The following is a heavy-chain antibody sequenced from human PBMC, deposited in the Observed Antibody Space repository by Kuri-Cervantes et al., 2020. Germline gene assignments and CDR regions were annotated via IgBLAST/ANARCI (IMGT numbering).Heavy chain of an antibody. CDR3: ASNSFDSSAYYYFDY. Sequence: SETLSLTCTVSGGSISSSSYYWGWIRQPPGKGLEWIGSIYYSGSTYYNPSLKSRVTISVDTSKNQFSLKLSSVTAADTAVYYCASNSFDSSAYYYFDYLGQGTLVTVSS. V-gene: IGHV4-39*07. J-gene: IGHJ4*02. CDR2: IYYSGST. D-gene: IGHD3-22*01. CDR1: GGSISSSSYY.